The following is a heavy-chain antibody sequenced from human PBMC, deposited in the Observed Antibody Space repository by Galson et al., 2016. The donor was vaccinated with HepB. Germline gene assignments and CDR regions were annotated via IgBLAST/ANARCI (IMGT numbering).Heavy chain of an antibody. D-gene: IGHD2-15*01. CDR2: ISTTGSTT. V-gene: IGHV3-23*01. J-gene: IGHJ1*01. CDR3: AKTPKKGENGGLLNY. CDR1: GFTISNYV. Sequence: SLSLSCAASGFTISNYVMTWVRQAPGMGLEWVSGISTTGSTTYYADSVKGRFTISRDNSKNTLYLQMSGLRADDTAVYYCAKTPKKGENGGLLNYWGQGILVTVSS.